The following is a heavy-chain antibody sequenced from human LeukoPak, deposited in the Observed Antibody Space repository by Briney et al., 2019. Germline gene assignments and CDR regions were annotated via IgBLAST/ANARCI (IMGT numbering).Heavy chain of an antibody. Sequence: GGSLRLSCAASGFIFSGYSMNWVRQAPGKGLEWVSSISETRSHISYADSVKGRFTISRDNAKNSLYVHLNSLRADDTAVYYCARGVVPAAFDYWGQGTLVTVSS. V-gene: IGHV3-21*01. D-gene: IGHD2-2*01. CDR3: ARGVVPAAFDY. CDR1: GFIFSGYS. CDR2: ISETRSHI. J-gene: IGHJ4*02.